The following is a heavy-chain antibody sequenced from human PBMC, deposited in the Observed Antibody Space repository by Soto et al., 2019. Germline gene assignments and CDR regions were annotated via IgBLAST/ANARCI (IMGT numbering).Heavy chain of an antibody. CDR1: GYTFTSYG. D-gene: IGHD2-2*03. CDR3: ASQKDMDLGYYGMDV. CDR2: ISAYNGNT. J-gene: IGHJ6*02. V-gene: IGHV1-18*01. Sequence: QVQLVQSGAEVKKPGASVKVSCKASGYTFTSYGISWVRQAPGQGLEWMGWISAYNGNTNYAQKRQRRGNMTTDTSTSTAYMELRSLRSDDTAVYYCASQKDMDLGYYGMDVWGQGTTVTVSS.